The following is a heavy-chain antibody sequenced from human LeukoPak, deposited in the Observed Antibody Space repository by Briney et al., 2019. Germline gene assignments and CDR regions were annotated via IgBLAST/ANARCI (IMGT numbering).Heavy chain of an antibody. V-gene: IGHV4-39*01. J-gene: IGHJ4*02. CDR2: IYYSGNT. CDR3: ARRSSGWDHFDY. CDR1: GGSISSSSYY. D-gene: IGHD6-19*01. Sequence: SETLSLTCTVSGGSISSSSYYWGWIRQPPGKGLEWIGSIYYSGNTYNNPSLKSRVTISVDTPKNQFSLKLSSVTAADTAVYYCARRSSGWDHFDYWGQGTLVTVSS.